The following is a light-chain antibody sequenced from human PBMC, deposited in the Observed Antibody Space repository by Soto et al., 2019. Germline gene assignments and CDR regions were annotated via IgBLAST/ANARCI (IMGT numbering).Light chain of an antibody. Sequence: QAVVTQPPSASGTPGQRVTISCSGSSSNIGSNYVYWYQQLPGTAPKLLMYRNNQRPSGVPDRFTGSKAGTSASLAISGLRSEDEADYYCAAWDDSLSGQVFGAGTKLPVL. CDR2: RNN. J-gene: IGLJ1*01. V-gene: IGLV1-47*01. CDR1: SSNIGSNY. CDR3: AAWDDSLSGQV.